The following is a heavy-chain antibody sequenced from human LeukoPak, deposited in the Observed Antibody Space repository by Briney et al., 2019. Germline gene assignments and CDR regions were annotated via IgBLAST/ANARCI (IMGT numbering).Heavy chain of an antibody. CDR2: ISWNSGSI. CDR1: GFTFSSYS. CDR3: AKDIRQLGAFDI. Sequence: GGSLRLSCAASGFTFSSYSMNWVRQAPGKGLEWVSGISWNSGSIGYADSVKGRFTISRDNAKNSLYLQMNSLRAEDTALYYCAKDIRQLGAFDIWGQGTMVTVSS. J-gene: IGHJ3*02. V-gene: IGHV3-9*01. D-gene: IGHD6-13*01.